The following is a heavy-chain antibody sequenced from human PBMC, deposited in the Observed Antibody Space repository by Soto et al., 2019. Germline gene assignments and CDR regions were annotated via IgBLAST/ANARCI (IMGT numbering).Heavy chain of an antibody. V-gene: IGHV1-8*01. J-gene: IGHJ5*02. CDR1: GYTFTSYD. CDR2: MNPNSGNT. Sequence: QVQLVQSGAKVKKPGASVKVSCKASGYTFTSYDINWVRQATGQGLEWMGWMNPNSGNTGYAQKCQGRVTMTRNTSISTAYMELSSLRSEDTAVYYCARGGTGGDIVVVVADNWFDPWGQGTLVTVSS. D-gene: IGHD2-15*01. CDR3: ARGGTGGDIVVVVADNWFDP.